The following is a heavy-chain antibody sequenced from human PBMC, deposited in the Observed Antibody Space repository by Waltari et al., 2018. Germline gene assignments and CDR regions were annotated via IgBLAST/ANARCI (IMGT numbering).Heavy chain of an antibody. D-gene: IGHD6-13*01. V-gene: IGHV4-39*07. CDR1: GGSISSSSYY. CDR3: ARDDPIAAAGTYY. CDR2: IYYSGST. Sequence: QLQLQESGPGLVKPSETLSLTCTVSGGSISSSSYYWGWIRQPPGKGLEWIGSIYYSGSTYYNPSLKSRVTISVDTSKNQFSLKLSSVTAADTAVYYCARDDPIAAAGTYYWGQGTLVTVSS. J-gene: IGHJ4*02.